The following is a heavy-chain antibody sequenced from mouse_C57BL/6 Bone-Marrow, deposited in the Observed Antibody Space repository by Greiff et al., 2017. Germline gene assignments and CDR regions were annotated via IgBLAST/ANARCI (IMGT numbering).Heavy chain of an antibody. CDR3: ALSAMVTTEAWFAY. D-gene: IGHD2-2*01. V-gene: IGHV2-2*01. CDR1: GFSLTSYG. CDR2: IWSGGST. Sequence: VQLQESGPGLVQPSQSLSITCTVSGFSLTSYGVHWVRQSPGKGLEWLGVIWSGGSTDYNAAFISRLSISKDNSKSQVFFKMNSLQADDTAIYYCALSAMVTTEAWFAYWGQGTLVTVSA. J-gene: IGHJ3*01.